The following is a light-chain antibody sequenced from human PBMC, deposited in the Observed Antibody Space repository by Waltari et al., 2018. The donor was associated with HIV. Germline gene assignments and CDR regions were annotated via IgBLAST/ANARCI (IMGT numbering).Light chain of an antibody. CDR1: SSAIGYFDS. Sequence: QSALTQPRSVSGSPGQSVPISCTGTSSAIGYFDSVSWYQQYPGKAPKVIIYEVNQRPSGVPDRFTGSKSGITASLTISGLQGDDEADYYCCSYAGSYTYVFGTGTKVNVL. J-gene: IGLJ1*01. CDR2: EVN. V-gene: IGLV2-11*01. CDR3: CSYAGSYTYV.